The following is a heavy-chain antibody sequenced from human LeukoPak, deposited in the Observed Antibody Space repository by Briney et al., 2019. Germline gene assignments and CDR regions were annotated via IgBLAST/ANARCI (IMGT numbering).Heavy chain of an antibody. CDR1: GGTISSYA. Sequence: SVKVSCKASGGTISSYAISWVRQAPGQGLEWMGRIIPILGIANYAQKFQGRVTITADKSTSTAYMELSSLRYEDTAVYYCARDSIAAAGRGYSQFDYWGQGTLVTVSS. D-gene: IGHD6-13*01. CDR2: IIPILGIA. CDR3: ARDSIAAAGRGYSQFDY. J-gene: IGHJ4*02. V-gene: IGHV1-69*04.